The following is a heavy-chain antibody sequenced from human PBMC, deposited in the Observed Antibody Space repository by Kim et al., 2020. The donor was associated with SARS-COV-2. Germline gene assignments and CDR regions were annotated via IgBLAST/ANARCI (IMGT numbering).Heavy chain of an antibody. CDR3: AKSLRLAAVRYFGMDV. J-gene: IGHJ6*02. CDR1: GFTFNTHA. Sequence: GGSLRLSCAASGFTFNTHAMSWVRQAPGKGLEWVSGIGGSGGSTSYADSVKGRFTISRDNSKNTLYLQMNSLRAEDTALYYCAKSLRLAAVRYFGMDVWGQGTTVTVSS. V-gene: IGHV3-23*01. D-gene: IGHD6-25*01. CDR2: IGGSGGST.